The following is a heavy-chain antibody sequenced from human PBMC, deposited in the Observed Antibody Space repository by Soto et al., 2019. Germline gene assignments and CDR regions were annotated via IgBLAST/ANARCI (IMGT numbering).Heavy chain of an antibody. Sequence: EVQLLESGGDLVQPGGSLRLSCAASGFTFRNYAMAWVRQAPGKGLEWVSEIHTGGGTVYADSMKGRVTISRDNSNNILYLQMTCMRVEDTALYDCAKDRQLDGIWTFDSWGPGTLVTVSS. D-gene: IGHD3-9*01. CDR2: IHTGGGT. J-gene: IGHJ4*02. V-gene: IGHV3-23*01. CDR3: AKDRQLDGIWTFDS. CDR1: GFTFRNYA.